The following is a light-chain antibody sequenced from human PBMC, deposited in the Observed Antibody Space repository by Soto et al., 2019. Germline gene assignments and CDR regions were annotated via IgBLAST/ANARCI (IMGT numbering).Light chain of an antibody. J-gene: IGLJ2*01. CDR3: QSYDNSLTDVV. V-gene: IGLV1-40*01. CDR1: SSNMGADYD. CDR2: GDY. Sequence: QSVLTQPPSVSGAPGQRVTISCTGSSSNMGADYDVQWYQQVPGTAPKLLIFGDYNRPSGVPDRFSGSKSGTSASLAITGLQAEDEADYFCQSYDNSLTDVVFGGGTKLTVL.